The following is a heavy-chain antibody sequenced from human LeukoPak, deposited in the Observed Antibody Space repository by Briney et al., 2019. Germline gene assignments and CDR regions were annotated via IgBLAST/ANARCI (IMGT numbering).Heavy chain of an antibody. CDR3: ATDRKYSGSYLRFDP. CDR1: GYTLAELS. V-gene: IGHV1-24*01. D-gene: IGHD1-26*01. CDR2: FDPEDGET. J-gene: IGHJ5*02. Sequence: ASVKVSCKVSGYTLAELSMHWVRQAPGKGLEWMGGFDPEDGETIYAQKFQGRVTMTEDTSTDTAYMELSSLRSEDTAVYYCATDRKYSGSYLRFDPWGQGTLVTVSS.